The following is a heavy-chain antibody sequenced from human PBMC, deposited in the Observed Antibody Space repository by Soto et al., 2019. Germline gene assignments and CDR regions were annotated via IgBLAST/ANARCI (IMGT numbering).Heavy chain of an antibody. J-gene: IGHJ4*01. CDR3: ARGGGIVVVTAPDDH. Sequence: ASVKVSCKASGYTFTSYYMNWVRQAPGQGLEWLGIINPSGGYTTYAQRLLGRVTMTNNTSMSTVHKEMGSLTSEDTAVYYCARGGGIVVVTAPDDHWG. CDR2: INPSGGYT. V-gene: IGHV1-46*03. CDR1: GYTFTSYY. D-gene: IGHD2-21*02.